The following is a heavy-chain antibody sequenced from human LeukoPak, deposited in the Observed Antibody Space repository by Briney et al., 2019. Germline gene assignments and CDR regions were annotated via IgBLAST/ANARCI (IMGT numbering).Heavy chain of an antibody. CDR1: GFTFSSYW. D-gene: IGHD3-16*01. V-gene: IGHV3-7*03. Sequence: GGSLRLSCAASGFTFSSYWMNLARQAPGKGLEWVASINHNGNVNYYVDSVKGRFTISRDNAKNSLYLQMSNLRAEDTAVYFCARGGGLDVWGQGATVTVSS. CDR3: ARGGGLDV. J-gene: IGHJ6*02. CDR2: INHNGNVN.